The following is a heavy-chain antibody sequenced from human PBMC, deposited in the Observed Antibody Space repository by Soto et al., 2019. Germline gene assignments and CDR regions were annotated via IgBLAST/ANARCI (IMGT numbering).Heavy chain of an antibody. CDR2: IYHSGET. CDR1: GGSISRSTYF. Sequence: SETLSLTCSVSGGSISRSTYFWGWIRQPPGKGLEWIAIIYHSGETHSNPSLKSRVTISVDTVKNQFSLDLTSVTAADTAVYFCARHVPHVDWLDPWGQGTPVTVSS. V-gene: IGHV4-39*01. CDR3: ARHVPHVDWLDP. J-gene: IGHJ5*02.